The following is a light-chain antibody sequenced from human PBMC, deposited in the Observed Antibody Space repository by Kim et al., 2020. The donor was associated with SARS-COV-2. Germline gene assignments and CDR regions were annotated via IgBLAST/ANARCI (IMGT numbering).Light chain of an antibody. CDR2: GTS. CDR3: QQYGTTMPYT. Sequence: STSLAWYQQIPGQAPRRLIYGTSTRATGIPDRFSGSGSGTDFTLAISKVEPEDFAIYWCQQYGTTMPYTFGQGTKLEI. V-gene: IGKV3-20*01. CDR1: STS. J-gene: IGKJ2*01.